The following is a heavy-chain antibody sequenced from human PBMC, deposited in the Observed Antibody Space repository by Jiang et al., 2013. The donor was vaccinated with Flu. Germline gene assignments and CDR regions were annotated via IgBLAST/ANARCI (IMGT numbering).Heavy chain of an antibody. J-gene: IGHJ4*02. V-gene: IGHV5-51*01. D-gene: IGHD5-18*01. CDR3: ARQAHDSYGYSFDY. Sequence: FQGQVTISADKSISTAYLQWSSLKASDTAMYYCARQAHDSYGYSFDYWGQGTLVTVSS.